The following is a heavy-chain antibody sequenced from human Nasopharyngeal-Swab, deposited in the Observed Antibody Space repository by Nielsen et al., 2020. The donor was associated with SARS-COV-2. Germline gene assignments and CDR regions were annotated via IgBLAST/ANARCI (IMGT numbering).Heavy chain of an antibody. D-gene: IGHD6-6*01. J-gene: IGHJ3*02. CDR1: GFTFSSYW. Sequence: GESLKISCAASGFTFSSYWMSWVRQAPGKGLEWVANIKQDGSNKYYADSVKGRFTISRDNSKNTLYLQMNSLRAEDTAVYYCARGASLEYSSSFDAFDIWGQGTMVTVSS. CDR3: ARGASLEYSSSFDAFDI. CDR2: IKQDGSNK. V-gene: IGHV3-7*01.